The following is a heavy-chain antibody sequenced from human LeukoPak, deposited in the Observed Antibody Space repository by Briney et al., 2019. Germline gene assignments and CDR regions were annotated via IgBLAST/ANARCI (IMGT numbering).Heavy chain of an antibody. J-gene: IGHJ6*03. CDR1: GYTFTTYD. D-gene: IGHD3-22*01. V-gene: IGHV1-8*01. Sequence: ASVKVSCKASGYTFTTYDISWVRQATGQGLEWMGWMNPSSGDTDYAQKFQGRVTMTRNTSISTAYMGLSSLRSEDTAVYYCARRPYYYDSSGYYADYYYFMDVWGKGTTVTVFS. CDR3: ARRPYYYDSSGYYADYYYFMDV. CDR2: MNPSSGDT.